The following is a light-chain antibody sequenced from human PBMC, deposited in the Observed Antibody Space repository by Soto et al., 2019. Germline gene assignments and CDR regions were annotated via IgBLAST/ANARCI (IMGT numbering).Light chain of an antibody. CDR3: EQYYSYPLT. J-gene: IGKJ4*01. CDR1: QGISSY. V-gene: IGKV1-8*01. Sequence: ALRMTQSPSSLSASTGDRVTITCRASQGISSYLAWYQQKPGKAPKLLIYASSTLKSGVTSRFSGGGTGTDFTLTIIWAQSEVFGTYYCEQYYSYPLTFGGGIKVEIK. CDR2: ASS.